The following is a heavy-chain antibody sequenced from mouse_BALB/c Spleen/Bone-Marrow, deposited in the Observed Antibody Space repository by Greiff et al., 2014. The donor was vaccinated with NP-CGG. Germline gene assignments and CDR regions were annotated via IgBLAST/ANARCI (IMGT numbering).Heavy chain of an antibody. CDR2: IDPANGNT. CDR1: GFNIKDTY. J-gene: IGHJ4*01. Sequence: EVKLMESGAELVKPGASVKLSCTASGFNIKDTYMHWVKQRPEQGLEWIGRIDPANGNTKYDPKFQGKATITADTSSNTAYLQLSSLTSEDTAVYYCARVYPNAMDYWGQGTSVTVSP. CDR3: ARVYPNAMDY. V-gene: IGHV14-3*02. D-gene: IGHD2-1*01.